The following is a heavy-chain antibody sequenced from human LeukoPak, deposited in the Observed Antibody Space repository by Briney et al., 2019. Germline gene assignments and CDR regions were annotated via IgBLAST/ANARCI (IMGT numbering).Heavy chain of an antibody. CDR1: GGSISSYY. D-gene: IGHD3-3*01. V-gene: IGHV4-4*07. J-gene: IGHJ4*02. CDR2: IYTSGST. Sequence: PSETLSLTCTVSGGSISSYYWSWIRQPAGKGLEWIGRIYTSGSTNYNPSLKSRVTMSVDTSKNQFSLKLSSVTAADTAVYYRASSTLDYDFWSGYYTKPFDYWGQGTLVTVSS. CDR3: ASSTLDYDFWSGYYTKPFDY.